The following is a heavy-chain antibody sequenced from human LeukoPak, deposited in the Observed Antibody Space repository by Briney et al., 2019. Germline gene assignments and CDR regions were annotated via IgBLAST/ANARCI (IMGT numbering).Heavy chain of an antibody. Sequence: AGGSPRLSCAASGFTFSSCTMNWVRQAPGKGLEWVSSISSSSSYIYYADSVKGRFTISRDNAKNSLYLQMNSLRAEDTAVYYCARDSIEGQYCTKRTCFRIDYWGQGTLVTVSS. CDR3: ARDSIEGQYCTKRTCFRIDY. CDR1: GFTFSSCT. V-gene: IGHV3-21*01. J-gene: IGHJ4*02. CDR2: ISSSSSYI. D-gene: IGHD2-8*01.